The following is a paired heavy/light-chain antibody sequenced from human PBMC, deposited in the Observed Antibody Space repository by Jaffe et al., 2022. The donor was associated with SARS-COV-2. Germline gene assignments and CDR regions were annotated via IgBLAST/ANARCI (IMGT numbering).Light chain of an antibody. J-gene: IGLJ3*02. CDR3: CSCADRYSLV. CDR2: DVS. Sequence: QSALTQPRSVSGSPGQSVAISCTGTSSDVGGCKYVSWYQQHPGKAPKLMIYDVSERPSGVPDRFSGSKSGNTASLTISGLQAEDEADYYCCSCADRYSLVFGGGTKLTVL. V-gene: IGLV2-11*01. CDR1: SSDVGGCKY.
Heavy chain of an antibody. CDR3: AGRGSGDYPYFDF. V-gene: IGHV3-53*01. CDR2: IYSGGST. D-gene: IGHD4-17*01. CDR1: GFTVRNKY. J-gene: IGHJ4*02. Sequence: EVQLVESGGDLIQSGGSLRLSCAASGFTVRNKYMTWVRQAPGKGLEWVSVIYSGGSTYYADSVKGRFTISRDNSKNTLYLQMNSLRAEDTAVYYCAGRGSGDYPYFDFWGRGSLVTVSS.